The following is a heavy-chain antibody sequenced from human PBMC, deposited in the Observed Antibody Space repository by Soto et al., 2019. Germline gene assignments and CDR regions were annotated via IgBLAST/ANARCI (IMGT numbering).Heavy chain of an antibody. Sequence: PSETLPLTCAVYGGSFSGYYWSWIRQPPVKGLEWIGEINHSGSTNYNPSLKSRVTISVDTSKNQFSLKLSSVTAADTAVYYCAKGFISGGYCAHRISYPFEYWGQATPVNVAS. D-gene: IGHD2-8*01. CDR1: GGSFSGYY. CDR2: INHSGST. J-gene: IGHJ4*02. CDR3: AKGFISGGYCAHRISYPFEY. V-gene: IGHV4-34*01.